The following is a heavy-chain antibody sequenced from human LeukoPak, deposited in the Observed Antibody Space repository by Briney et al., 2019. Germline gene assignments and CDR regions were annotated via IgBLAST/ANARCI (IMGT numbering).Heavy chain of an antibody. CDR1: GYTFTSYG. Sequence: ASVKVSCKASGYTFTSYGISWVRQAPGQGLEWMGWISAYNGNTNYAQKLQGRVTMTTDTSTSTAYMELRSLRSDDTAVSYCARVGGGYSGYDRGNAFDIWGQGTMVTVSS. D-gene: IGHD5-12*01. CDR2: ISAYNGNT. CDR3: ARVGGGYSGYDRGNAFDI. J-gene: IGHJ3*02. V-gene: IGHV1-18*01.